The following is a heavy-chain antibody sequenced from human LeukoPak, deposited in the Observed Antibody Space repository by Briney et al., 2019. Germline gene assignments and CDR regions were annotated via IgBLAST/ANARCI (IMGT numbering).Heavy chain of an antibody. CDR1: GYTFTSYG. J-gene: IGHJ4*02. CDR3: ARAREMATRDGFDY. Sequence: ASVKVSCKASGYTFTSYGISWVRQAPGQGLEWMGWISAYNGNTNYAQKLQGRVTMTTDTSTSTAYMELRSLRSDDTAMYYCARAREMATRDGFDYWGQGTLVTVSS. V-gene: IGHV1-18*01. D-gene: IGHD5-24*01. CDR2: ISAYNGNT.